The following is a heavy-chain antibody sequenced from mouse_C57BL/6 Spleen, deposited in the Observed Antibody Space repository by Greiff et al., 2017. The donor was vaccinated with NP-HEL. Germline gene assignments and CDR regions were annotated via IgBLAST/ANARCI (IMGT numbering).Heavy chain of an antibody. J-gene: IGHJ1*03. CDR2: INPNNGGT. V-gene: IGHV1-18*01. D-gene: IGHD2-5*01. CDR3: ARHYSNYWYFDV. CDR1: GYTFTDYN. Sequence: DVKLQESGPELVKPGASVKIPCKASGYTFTDYNMDWVKQSHGKSLEWIGDINPNNGGTIYNQKFKGKATLTVDKSSSTAYMELRSLTSEDTAVYYCARHYSNYWYFDVWGTGTTVTVSS.